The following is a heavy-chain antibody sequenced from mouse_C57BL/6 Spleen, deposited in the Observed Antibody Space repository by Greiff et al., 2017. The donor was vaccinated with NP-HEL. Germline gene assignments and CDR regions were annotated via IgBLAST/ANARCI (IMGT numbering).Heavy chain of an antibody. J-gene: IGHJ1*03. D-gene: IGHD1-1*01. Sequence: QVQLQQPGAELVKPGASVKMSCKASGYTFTSYWITWVKQRPGQGLEWIGDIYPGSGSTNYNEKFKSKATLTVDTSSSTAYMQLSSLTSEDSAVYYCARTPFITTVVAHWYFDVWGTGTTVTVSS. CDR1: GYTFTSYW. V-gene: IGHV1-55*01. CDR3: ARTPFITTVVAHWYFDV. CDR2: IYPGSGST.